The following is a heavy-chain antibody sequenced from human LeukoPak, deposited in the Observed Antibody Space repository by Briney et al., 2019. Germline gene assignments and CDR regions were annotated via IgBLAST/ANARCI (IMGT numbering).Heavy chain of an antibody. CDR3: ARSYSYGYCYYYGMDV. D-gene: IGHD5-18*01. J-gene: IGHJ6*04. CDR1: GGSISSDGYY. Sequence: TLSLTCTVSGGSISSDGYYWSWLPPHPGQGREAIVYIYESESTYDNPSLKRRVTFTVDTSKNQFSLKLSSVTAADTAVYYCARSYSYGYCYYYGMDVWGKGTTVTVSS. CDR2: IYESEST. V-gene: IGHV4-31*03.